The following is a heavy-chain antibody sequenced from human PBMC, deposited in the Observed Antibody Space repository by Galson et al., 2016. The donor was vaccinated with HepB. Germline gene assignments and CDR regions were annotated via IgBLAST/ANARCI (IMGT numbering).Heavy chain of an antibody. J-gene: IGHJ6*02. D-gene: IGHD3-10*01. Sequence: SLRLSYAASGFTFTNYAMTWVRQAPGKGLQWVSGISGSINATYYADSVKGRFIISRDDSKNTLYLQMHSLRAEDTALYYCAKLPSRYYGSGAGYGMDIWGQGTTVTVSS. CDR3: AKLPSRYYGSGAGYGMDI. CDR2: ISGSINAT. V-gene: IGHV3-23*01. CDR1: GFTFTNYA.